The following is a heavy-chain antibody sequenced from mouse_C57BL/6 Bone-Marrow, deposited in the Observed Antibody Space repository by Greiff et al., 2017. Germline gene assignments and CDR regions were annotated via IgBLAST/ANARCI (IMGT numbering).Heavy chain of an antibody. CDR3: ARDRTDGYYLMDD. Sequence: VKLMESGGGLVKPGGSLKLSCAASGFTFSSYAMSWVRQTPEKRLEWVATISDGGSYTYYPDNVKGRFTISRDNAKNNLYLQMSHLKSEDTAMYYCARDRTDGYYLMDDWGQGTSVTVSS. V-gene: IGHV5-4*01. J-gene: IGHJ4*01. D-gene: IGHD2-3*01. CDR1: GFTFSSYA. CDR2: ISDGGSYT.